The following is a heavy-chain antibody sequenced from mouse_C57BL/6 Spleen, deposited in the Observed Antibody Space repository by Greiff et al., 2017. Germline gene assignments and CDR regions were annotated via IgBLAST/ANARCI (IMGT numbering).Heavy chain of an antibody. CDR2: IDPSDSYT. Sequence: QVQLQQPGAELVMPGASVKLSCKASGYTFTSYWMHWVKQRPGQGLEWIGEIDPSDSYTNYNQKFKGKSTLTVDKSSSTAYMQLSSLTSEDSAVYYCARRVYDYVHWYFDVWGTGTTVTVSS. CDR1: GYTFTSYW. CDR3: ARRVYDYVHWYFDV. V-gene: IGHV1-69*01. D-gene: IGHD2-4*01. J-gene: IGHJ1*03.